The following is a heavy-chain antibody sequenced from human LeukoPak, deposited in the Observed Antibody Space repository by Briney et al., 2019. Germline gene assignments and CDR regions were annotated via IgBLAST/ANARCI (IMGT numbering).Heavy chain of an antibody. CDR3: ARAGSDYDLQANEFYYYMDV. D-gene: IGHD5-12*01. CDR2: IKQDGSEK. J-gene: IGHJ6*03. CDR1: GFTFSSYW. Sequence: GGSLRLSCAASGFTFSSYWMSWVRQAPGKGLEWVANIKQDGSEKYYVDSVKGRFTISRDNAKKSLFLQMNSLRAEDTAVYYCARAGSDYDLQANEFYYYMDVWGKGTTVTVSS. V-gene: IGHV3-7*01.